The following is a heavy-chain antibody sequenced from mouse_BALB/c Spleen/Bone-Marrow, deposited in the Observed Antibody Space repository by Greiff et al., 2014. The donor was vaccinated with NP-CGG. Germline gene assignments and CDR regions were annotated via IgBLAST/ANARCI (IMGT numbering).Heavy chain of an antibody. CDR3: TRGGNWDDFDV. J-gene: IGHJ1*01. CDR1: GFTFSSFG. D-gene: IGHD4-1*01. CDR2: ISSGSTAI. Sequence: EVQVVESGGGLVQPGGSRKLSCAASGFTFSSFGMHWVRQAPGKGLEWVAYISSGSTAIFYADTVKGRFTISRDNPKNTLFLQMTSLRSEDTAMYYCTRGGNWDDFDVWGAGTTVTVSS. V-gene: IGHV5-17*02.